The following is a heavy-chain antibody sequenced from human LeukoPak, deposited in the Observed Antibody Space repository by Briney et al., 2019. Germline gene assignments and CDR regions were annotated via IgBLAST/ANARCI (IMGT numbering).Heavy chain of an antibody. Sequence: GRSLRLSCAASGFTLSNYAMHWVRQAPGKGLEWVAVVSYDGSEKYYADSVRGRFTISRDNSENTLYLQMNSLRADDTAVYYCAAPPSWFRRSWYNGLLDYWGQGTLVSVSS. V-gene: IGHV3-30-3*01. D-gene: IGHD6-13*01. CDR1: GFTLSNYA. CDR3: AAPPSWFRRSWYNGLLDY. J-gene: IGHJ4*02. CDR2: VSYDGSEK.